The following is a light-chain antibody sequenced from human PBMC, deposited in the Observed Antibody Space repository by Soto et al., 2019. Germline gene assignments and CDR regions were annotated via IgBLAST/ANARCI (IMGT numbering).Light chain of an antibody. CDR3: QQYYSYPLIT. CDR2: AAS. CDR1: QGISSY. V-gene: IGKV1-8*01. Sequence: AILMTQSPSSLSASTGDRVTITCGASQGISSYLAWYQQKPAKAPKLLVYAASTLQSGVPSRFSGSGSAADFTPTISCLQSEDFATYYCQQYYSYPLITFGQGTRLEIK. J-gene: IGKJ5*01.